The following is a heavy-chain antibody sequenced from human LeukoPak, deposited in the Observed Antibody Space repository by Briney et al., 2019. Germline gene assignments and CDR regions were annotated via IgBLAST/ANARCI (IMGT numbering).Heavy chain of an antibody. Sequence: ASVKVSCKASGYTFTSYGTSWVRQAPGQGLEWMGWISAYNGNTNYAQKLQGRVTMTTDTSTSTAYMELRSLRSDDTAVYYCARDIGGSSWYHWDTSYGMDVWGQGTTVTVSS. D-gene: IGHD6-13*01. V-gene: IGHV1-18*01. CDR1: GYTFTSYG. CDR2: ISAYNGNT. CDR3: ARDIGGSSWYHWDTSYGMDV. J-gene: IGHJ6*02.